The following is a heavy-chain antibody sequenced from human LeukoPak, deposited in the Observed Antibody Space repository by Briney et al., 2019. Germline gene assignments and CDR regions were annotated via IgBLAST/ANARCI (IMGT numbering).Heavy chain of an antibody. V-gene: IGHV3-74*01. CDR1: GFTFSSYW. CDR3: ARDRRGYSGYDPGWFDP. Sequence: GGSLRLSCVASGFTFSSYWMHWVRQAPGKGLVWVSCINGDGYSTSYADSVKGRFTLSRDNAKNTVYLQMNSLRAEDTAVYYCARDRRGYSGYDPGWFDPWGQGTLVTVSS. J-gene: IGHJ5*02. D-gene: IGHD5-12*01. CDR2: INGDGYST.